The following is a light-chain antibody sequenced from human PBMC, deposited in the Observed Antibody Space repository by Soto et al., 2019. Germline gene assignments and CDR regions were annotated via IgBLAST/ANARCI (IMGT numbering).Light chain of an antibody. J-gene: IGLJ2*01. CDR2: DVT. CDR1: SSDVGGYNY. CDR3: SSYTSSSIVV. Sequence: QSVLTQPASVSGSPGQSITISCTGTSSDVGGYNYVSWYQQHPGKVPKVMIYDVTNRPSGVSNRFSGSKSGNTASLTISGLQAEDEAVYYCSSYTSSSIVVFGGGTKLTVL. V-gene: IGLV2-14*01.